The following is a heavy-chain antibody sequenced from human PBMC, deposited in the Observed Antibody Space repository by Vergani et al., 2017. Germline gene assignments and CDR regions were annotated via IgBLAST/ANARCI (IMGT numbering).Heavy chain of an antibody. CDR3: ARRRGGYSYSHYFDY. Sequence: EVQLVESGGDLVQPGGSLRLSCIASGFTFSSYSMNWVRQAPGKGLEWVSYISSSSSNIYYADSVKVRFTISRDNAKNSLYLQMNSLRAEDTAVYYCARRRGGYSYSHYFDYWGQGSLVTVSS. CDR1: GFTFSSYS. J-gene: IGHJ4*02. CDR2: ISSSSSNI. D-gene: IGHD5-18*01. V-gene: IGHV3-48*04.